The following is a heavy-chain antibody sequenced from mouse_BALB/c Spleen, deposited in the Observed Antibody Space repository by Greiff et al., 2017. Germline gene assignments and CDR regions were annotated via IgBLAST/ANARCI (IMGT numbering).Heavy chain of an antibody. J-gene: IGHJ3*01. CDR2: INSNGGST. Sequence: EVKLMESGGGLVQPGGSLKLSCAASGFTFSSYGMSWVRQTPDKRLELVATINSNGGSTYYPDSVKGRFTISRDNAKNTLYLQMSSLKSEDTAMYYCARDPSYDGYFAWFAYWGQGTLVTVSA. V-gene: IGHV5-6-3*01. CDR1: GFTFSSYG. D-gene: IGHD2-3*01. CDR3: ARDPSYDGYFAWFAY.